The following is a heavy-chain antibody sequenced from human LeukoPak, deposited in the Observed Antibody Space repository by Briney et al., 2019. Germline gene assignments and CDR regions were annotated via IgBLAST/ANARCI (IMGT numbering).Heavy chain of an antibody. CDR3: AKDKSYYYDSGSYGLDY. J-gene: IGHJ4*02. V-gene: IGHV3-23*01. CDR2: ISGSGGST. CDR1: GFTFSSYA. D-gene: IGHD3-10*01. Sequence: PGGSLRLPCAASGFTFSSYAMSWVRQAPGKGLEWVSAISGSGGSTYYADSVKGRFTISRDNSKNTLCLQMNSLRAEDTAVYYCAKDKSYYYDSGSYGLDYWGQGTLVTVSS.